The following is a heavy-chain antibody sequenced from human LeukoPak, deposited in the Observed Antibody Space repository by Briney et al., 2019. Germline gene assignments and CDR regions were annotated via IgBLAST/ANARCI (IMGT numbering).Heavy chain of an antibody. CDR3: ARFRGRSAYYLDY. D-gene: IGHD2-15*01. J-gene: IGHJ4*02. Sequence: SETLSLTCTVSGGSISSYSWSWIRQPPGKGLEWIGYIYYSVSTDHNPSLKSRVTISADTSKNQFSLRLTSVTAADTAVYYCARFRGRSAYYLDYWGQGTLVTVSS. V-gene: IGHV4-59*01. CDR1: GGSISSYS. CDR2: IYYSVST.